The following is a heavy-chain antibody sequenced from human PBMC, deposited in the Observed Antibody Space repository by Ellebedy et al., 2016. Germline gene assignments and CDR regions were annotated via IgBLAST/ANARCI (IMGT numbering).Heavy chain of an antibody. CDR3: ARRVAVSGKGEYLDY. CDR2: IYYSGST. J-gene: IGHJ4*02. V-gene: IGHV4-31*03. Sequence: SETLSLTCTVSGGSISSGGYYWSWIRQHPGKGLEWIGYIYYSGSTYYNPSLKSRVTISVDTSKNQFSLKVNSVTAADTAVYYCARRVAVSGKGEYLDYWGQGALVTVSS. CDR1: GGSISSGGYY. D-gene: IGHD3-16*01.